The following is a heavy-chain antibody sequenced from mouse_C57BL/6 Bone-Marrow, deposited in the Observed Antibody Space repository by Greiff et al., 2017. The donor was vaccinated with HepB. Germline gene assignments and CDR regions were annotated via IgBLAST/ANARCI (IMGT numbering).Heavy chain of an antibody. CDR1: GFTFSDYG. CDR3: ARNYGSSYGGWYFDV. Sequence: VQLKESGGGLVKPGGSLKLSCAASGFTFSDYGMHWVRQAPEKGLEWVAYISSSSSTIYYAHTVKGRFTISRDNAKNTLFLQMTSLRSEDTAMYYCARNYGSSYGGWYFDVWGTGTTVTVSS. V-gene: IGHV5-17*01. J-gene: IGHJ1*03. D-gene: IGHD1-1*01. CDR2: ISSSSSTI.